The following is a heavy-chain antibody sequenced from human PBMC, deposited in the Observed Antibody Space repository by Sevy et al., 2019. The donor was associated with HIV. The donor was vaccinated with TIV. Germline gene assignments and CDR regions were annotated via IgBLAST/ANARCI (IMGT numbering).Heavy chain of an antibody. CDR3: ARGSKTYYDFWSGYYTLFDY. CDR1: GGSFSGYY. J-gene: IGHJ4*02. D-gene: IGHD3-3*01. Sequence: TLSLTCAVYGGSFSGYYWSWIRQPPGKGLEWIGEINHSGSTNYNPSLKSRVTISVDTSKNQFSLKLSSVTAADTAVYYCARGSKTYYDFWSGYYTLFDYWGQGTLVTVSS. CDR2: INHSGST. V-gene: IGHV4-34*01.